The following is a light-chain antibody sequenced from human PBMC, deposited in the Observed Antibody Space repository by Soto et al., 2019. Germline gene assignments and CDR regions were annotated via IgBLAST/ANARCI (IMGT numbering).Light chain of an antibody. CDR3: AAWDDSLRAVV. CDR1: RSNVGTYA. Sequence: QSMLTQSPSASATPGQRVTMSCSGTRSNVGTYAVNWYQQLPGTAPTLLIFRNHQRPSGVPDRFSGSKSGTSASLAISAPQSEDEADYYCAAWDDSLRAVVFGGGTKLTVL. J-gene: IGLJ2*01. V-gene: IGLV1-44*01. CDR2: RNH.